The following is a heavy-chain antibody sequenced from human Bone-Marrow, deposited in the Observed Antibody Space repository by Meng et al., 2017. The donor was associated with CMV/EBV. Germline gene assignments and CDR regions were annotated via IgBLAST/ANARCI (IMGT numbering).Heavy chain of an antibody. Sequence: SETLSLTCTVSGGSVSSGSYYWSWIRQPPGKGLEWIGYIYYSGSTNYNPSLKSRVTISVDTSKNQFSLKLSSVTAADTAVYYCARVEMPGYSSGWFFDYWGQGTLVTFSS. V-gene: IGHV4-61*01. J-gene: IGHJ4*02. CDR1: GGSVSSGSYY. CDR3: ARVEMPGYSSGWFFDY. D-gene: IGHD6-19*01. CDR2: IYYSGST.